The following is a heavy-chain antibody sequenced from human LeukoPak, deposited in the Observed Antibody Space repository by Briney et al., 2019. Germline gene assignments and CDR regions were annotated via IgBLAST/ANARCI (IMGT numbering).Heavy chain of an antibody. CDR1: GYTFTSYD. V-gene: IGHV1-8*01. Sequence: ASVKVSCKASGYTFTSYDINWVRQATGQGLEWMGWMNPNSGNTGYAQKFQGRLTLTRNTSISTAYMEPSSLRSEDTAIYYCGRAGSHDRQTIDFWGQGTLVSVSS. CDR3: GRAGSHDRQTIDF. D-gene: IGHD1-26*01. J-gene: IGHJ4*02. CDR2: MNPNSGNT.